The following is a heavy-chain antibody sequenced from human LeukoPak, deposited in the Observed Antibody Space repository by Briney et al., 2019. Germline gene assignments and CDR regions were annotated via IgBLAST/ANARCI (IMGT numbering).Heavy chain of an antibody. CDR1: GFTFRSYR. CDR3: ARDPVASGSYGNAP. J-gene: IGHJ5*02. Sequence: GGSLRLSCAASGFTFRSYRMSWVRQAPGKGLEWVANIQQDGSEKYYVDSVKGRFTISRDNAKNSLYLQMNSLRAEDTAVYYCARDPVASGSYGNAPWGQGTLVTVSS. D-gene: IGHD3-10*01. CDR2: IQQDGSEK. V-gene: IGHV3-7*01.